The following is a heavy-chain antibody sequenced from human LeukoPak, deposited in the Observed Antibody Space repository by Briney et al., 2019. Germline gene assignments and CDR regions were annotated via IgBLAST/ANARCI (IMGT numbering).Heavy chain of an antibody. V-gene: IGHV3-30*02. CDR1: GFSFSDFG. D-gene: IGHD3-10*01. CDR3: AKIIPAIRGEIDY. Sequence: GGSLRLSCAASGFSFSDFGMHWVRQAPGKGLEWVAFIRYDGKNKDYADSVKGRFTISRDDSKNTLYLQMNNLRAEDTAVYYCAKIIPAIRGEIDYWGQGTLVTVSS. CDR2: IRYDGKNK. J-gene: IGHJ4*02.